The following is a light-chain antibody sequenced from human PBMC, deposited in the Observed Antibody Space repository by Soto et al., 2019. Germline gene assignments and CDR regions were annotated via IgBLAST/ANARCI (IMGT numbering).Light chain of an antibody. V-gene: IGLV3-21*04. CDR1: NIGGRT. J-gene: IGLJ2*01. CDR3: QVWDSTSESVV. Sequence: SYELTQPPSVSAAPGKTARITCGGNNIGGRTVLWNQQKPGQAPVLVIYYDSDRPSGIPERFSGSNSGNTATLTISRVEAGDEADYYCQVWDSTSESVVFGGGTKLTVL. CDR2: YDS.